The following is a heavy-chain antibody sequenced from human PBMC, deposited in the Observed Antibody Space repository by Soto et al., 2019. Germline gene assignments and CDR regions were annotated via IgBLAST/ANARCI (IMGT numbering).Heavy chain of an antibody. CDR1: GGSISSSDFY. J-gene: IGHJ5*02. CDR3: AVVDSTGNWFDP. D-gene: IGHD6-25*01. V-gene: IGHV4-39*01. Sequence: QLQLQESGPGLVKPSETLSLTCTVSGGSISSSDFYWGWLRQTPGKGLEFIGSMYYSGTTYYNPSLQRRVPISLDTSKNQFTLKLISVTAAHTAVYYCAVVDSTGNWFDPWGEGALVTVSS. CDR2: MYYSGTT.